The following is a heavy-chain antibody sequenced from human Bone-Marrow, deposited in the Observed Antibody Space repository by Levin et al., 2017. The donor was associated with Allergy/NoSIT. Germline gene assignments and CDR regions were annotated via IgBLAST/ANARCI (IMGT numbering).Heavy chain of an antibody. CDR2: ISWNSGSI. Sequence: GGSLRLSCAASGFTFDDYAMHWVRQAPGKGLEWVSGISWNSGSIGYADSVKGRFTISRDNAKNSLYLQMNSLRAEDTALYYCAKGEYGGNSDIDYWGQGTLVTVSS. CDR3: AKGEYGGNSDIDY. CDR1: GFTFDDYA. J-gene: IGHJ4*02. D-gene: IGHD4-23*01. V-gene: IGHV3-9*01.